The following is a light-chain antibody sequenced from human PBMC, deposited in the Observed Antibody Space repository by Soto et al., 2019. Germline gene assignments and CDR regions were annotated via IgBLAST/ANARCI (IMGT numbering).Light chain of an antibody. J-gene: IGKJ5*01. Sequence: EIVLTQSPATLSLSPGERATLSCRASQSVSSYLAWYQQKPGQAPRLLIYDASNRATGIPARFSGTGSGTDFTLTINNLEPEDFAVYYCLVRTNWSIAFGRGTRLEIK. CDR1: QSVSSY. CDR2: DAS. CDR3: LVRTNWSIA. V-gene: IGKV3-11*01.